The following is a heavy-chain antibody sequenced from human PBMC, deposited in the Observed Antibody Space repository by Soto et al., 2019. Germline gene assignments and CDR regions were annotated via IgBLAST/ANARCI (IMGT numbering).Heavy chain of an antibody. D-gene: IGHD3-16*01. CDR2: ISANNGNT. CDR1: GYTFTSYG. J-gene: IGHJ4*02. Sequence: VQLVQSGAEVKKPGASVKVSCKASGYTFTSYGISWVRQAPGQGLEWMGWISANNGNTNYAQKLQGRVTMTTDTSTITAYIELRSLSSDDTAVYYCARDRGSDALDYWGQGTLVTVSS. V-gene: IGHV1-18*01. CDR3: ARDRGSDALDY.